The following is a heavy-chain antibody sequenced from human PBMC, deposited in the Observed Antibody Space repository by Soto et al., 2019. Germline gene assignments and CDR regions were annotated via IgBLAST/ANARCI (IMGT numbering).Heavy chain of an antibody. J-gene: IGHJ5*02. V-gene: IGHV1-2*02. CDR2: INTKTGGT. D-gene: IGHD3-10*01. CDR1: GYSFTDYY. CDR3: ARVGPTGWFDP. Sequence: QVHLVQSGAEVKKPGASVKVSCKASGYSFTDYYMHWVRQAPGQGLEWMGWINTKTGGTNYSQRVQGRVNMTGDTSINTAYMEWSRLSSDETAVDYCARVGPTGWFDPWCQGTVVTVSS.